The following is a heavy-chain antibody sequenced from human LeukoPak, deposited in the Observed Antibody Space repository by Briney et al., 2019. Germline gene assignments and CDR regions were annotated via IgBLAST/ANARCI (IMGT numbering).Heavy chain of an antibody. Sequence: GGSLRLSCAASGFTFSSYAMHWVRQAPGKGLEWVAVISYDGSNKYYADSVKGRFTISRDNSKNTLYLQMNSLRAEDTAVYYCARGHGKSYYFDYWGQGTLVTVSS. V-gene: IGHV3-30*04. J-gene: IGHJ4*02. CDR1: GFTFSSYA. CDR3: ARGHGKSYYFDY. CDR2: ISYDGSNK.